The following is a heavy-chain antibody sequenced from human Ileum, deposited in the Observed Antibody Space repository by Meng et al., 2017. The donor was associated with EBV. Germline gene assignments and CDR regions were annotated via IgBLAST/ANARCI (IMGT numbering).Heavy chain of an antibody. CDR1: GGSISSSSYY. V-gene: IGHV4-39*01. CDR2: VVYSGTT. D-gene: IGHD1-14*01. Sequence: RLQESGPGLVDASGTLSLTCSVSGGSISSSSYYWAWIRQPPGEGLEWIGSVVYSGTTYYTSSLKSRVSISVDTSKNQFSLKLSSVTAADTAVYYCARHHHSPTFDYWGQGTLVTVAS. CDR3: ARHHHSPTFDY. J-gene: IGHJ4*02.